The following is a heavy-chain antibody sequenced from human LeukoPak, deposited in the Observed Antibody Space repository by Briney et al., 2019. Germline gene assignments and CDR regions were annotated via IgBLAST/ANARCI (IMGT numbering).Heavy chain of an antibody. CDR2: INSDGSST. CDR1: GFTFSSYW. Sequence: GGSLRLSCAAFGFTFSSYWMHWFGKAQGKGLVWVSRINSDGSSTSYADSVKGRFTISRDNAKNTLYLQMNSLRAEDTAVYYCARESGGTVDYWGQGTLVTVSS. D-gene: IGHD1-26*01. J-gene: IGHJ4*02. CDR3: ARESGGTVDY. V-gene: IGHV3-74*01.